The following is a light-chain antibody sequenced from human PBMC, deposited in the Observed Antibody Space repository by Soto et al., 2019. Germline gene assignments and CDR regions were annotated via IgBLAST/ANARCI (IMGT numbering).Light chain of an antibody. V-gene: IGLV2-14*01. CDR3: TSYTNINYVI. Sequence: QSALTQPASVSASPGQSITISCTGTSSDIGGYIYVSWYQHHPGKAPRLMIYEVSSRPSGVSNRFSGSKSGNTASLTISGLQAEDEAQYYCTSYTNINYVIFGGGTKVTVL. J-gene: IGLJ2*01. CDR1: SSDIGGYIY. CDR2: EVS.